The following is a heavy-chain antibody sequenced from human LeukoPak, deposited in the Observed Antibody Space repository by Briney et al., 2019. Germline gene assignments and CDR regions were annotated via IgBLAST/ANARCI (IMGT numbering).Heavy chain of an antibody. CDR2: ISGSGGST. D-gene: IGHD6-19*01. CDR3: AKGSRDSSGWYRDY. Sequence: GGSLRLSCAAPGFTFSNYAMSWVRQAPGKGLDWVSAISGSGGSTNYADSVKGRFTISRDNSKNTLYLQMNSLRTEDTAVYYCAKGSRDSSGWYRDYWGQGTLVTVSS. CDR1: GFTFSNYA. V-gene: IGHV3-23*01. J-gene: IGHJ4*02.